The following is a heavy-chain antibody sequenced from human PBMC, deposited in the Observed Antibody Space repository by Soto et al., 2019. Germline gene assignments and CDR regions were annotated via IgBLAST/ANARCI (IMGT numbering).Heavy chain of an antibody. V-gene: IGHV3-23*01. CDR2: ISGSGGST. D-gene: IGHD2-15*01. CDR1: GFTFSSYA. Sequence: GGSLRLSCAASGFTFSSYAMSWVRQAPGKGLEWVSAISGSGGSTYYADSVKGRFTISRDNSKNTLYLQMNSLRAEDTAVYYCAKALTLVVAATQYYFDYWGQGTLVTVSS. CDR3: AKALTLVVAATQYYFDY. J-gene: IGHJ4*02.